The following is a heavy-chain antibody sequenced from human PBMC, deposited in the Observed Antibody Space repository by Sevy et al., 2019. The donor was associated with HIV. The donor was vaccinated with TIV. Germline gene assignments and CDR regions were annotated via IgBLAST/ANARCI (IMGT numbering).Heavy chain of an antibody. CDR1: GYIFTDYY. Sequence: ASVKVSCKASGYIFTDYYIHWVRQAPGQGLEWMAWINSDSGVTNYEQRFQGEVTVTSDTSLSTAYLELTNLKCNDTAIYYCARLTTQPTSDLYGLDVWGQGTTVTVSS. D-gene: IGHD4-17*01. J-gene: IGHJ6*02. CDR3: ARLTTQPTSDLYGLDV. CDR2: INSDSGVT. V-gene: IGHV1-2*02.